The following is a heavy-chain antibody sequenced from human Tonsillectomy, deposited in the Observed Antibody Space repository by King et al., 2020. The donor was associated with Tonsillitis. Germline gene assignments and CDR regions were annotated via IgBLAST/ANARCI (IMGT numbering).Heavy chain of an antibody. D-gene: IGHD5-18*01. CDR2: ISYDGSNK. CDR1: GFTFSSYA. Sequence: VQLVESGGGVVQPGRSLRLSCAASGFTFSSYAMHWVRQAPGKGLEWVAVISYDGSNKYYADSVKGRFTISRDNSKNTLYLQMNSLRAEDTAVYYCASRGYSYGKDAFDIWGQGTMVTGSS. J-gene: IGHJ3*02. V-gene: IGHV3-30*04. CDR3: ASRGYSYGKDAFDI.